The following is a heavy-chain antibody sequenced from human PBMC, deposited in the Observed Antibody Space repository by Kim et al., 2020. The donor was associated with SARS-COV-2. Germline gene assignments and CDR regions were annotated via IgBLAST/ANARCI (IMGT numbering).Heavy chain of an antibody. CDR1: GGTFSSYA. J-gene: IGHJ4*02. CDR2: IIPIFGTA. D-gene: IGHD5-12*01. V-gene: IGHV1-69*13. CDR3: AREGGRGYSGYDTLLLDY. Sequence: SVMVSCKASGGTFSSYAISWVRQAPGQGLEWMGGIIPIFGTANYAQKFQGRVTITADESTSTAYMELSSLRSEDTAVYYCAREGGRGYSGYDTLLLDYWGQGTLVTVSS.